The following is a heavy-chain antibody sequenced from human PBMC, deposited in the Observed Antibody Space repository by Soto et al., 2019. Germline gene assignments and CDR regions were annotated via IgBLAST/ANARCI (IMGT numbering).Heavy chain of an antibody. CDR3: ARGRRGEAFDI. CDR1: GFTFSSYW. Sequence: PGGSLRLSCAASGFTFSSYWMHWVRQAPGKGLVWVSRINSDVSSTSYADSVKGRFTISRDNAKNTLYLQMNSLRAEDTAVYYCARGRRGEAFDIWGQGRMVTVSS. V-gene: IGHV3-74*01. CDR2: INSDVSST. D-gene: IGHD3-16*01. J-gene: IGHJ3*02.